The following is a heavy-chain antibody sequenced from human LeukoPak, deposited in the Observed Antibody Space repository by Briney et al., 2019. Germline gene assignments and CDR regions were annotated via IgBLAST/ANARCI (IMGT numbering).Heavy chain of an antibody. Sequence: GRSLRLSCAASGFTFSSYGMHWVRQAPGKGLEWVAVISYDGSNKYYADSVKGRFTISRDNSKNTLYLQMNSLRAEDTAVYYCAKGTTHYYDSSGPDAFDNWGQGTMVTVSS. CDR1: GFTFSSYG. V-gene: IGHV3-30*18. J-gene: IGHJ3*02. CDR3: AKGTTHYYDSSGPDAFDN. CDR2: ISYDGSNK. D-gene: IGHD3-22*01.